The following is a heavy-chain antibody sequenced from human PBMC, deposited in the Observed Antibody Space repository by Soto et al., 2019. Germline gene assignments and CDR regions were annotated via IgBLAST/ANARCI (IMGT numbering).Heavy chain of an antibody. CDR2: INAGNGNT. CDR1: GYTFTSYA. Sequence: ASCKASGYTFTSYAMHWVCQAPGQRLEWMGWINAGNGNTEYSQKFQGRVTITRDTSASTAYMELNSLRAEDTAVYYCARDYYHAVVPAAPFDYWGQGTLVTSPQ. J-gene: IGHJ4*02. CDR3: ARDYYHAVVPAAPFDY. D-gene: IGHD2-2*01. V-gene: IGHV1-3*01.